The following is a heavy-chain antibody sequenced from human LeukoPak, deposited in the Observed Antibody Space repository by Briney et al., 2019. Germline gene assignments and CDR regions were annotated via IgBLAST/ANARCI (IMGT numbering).Heavy chain of an antibody. D-gene: IGHD3-16*01. CDR1: GFTFSSYW. J-gene: IGHJ6*02. Sequence: GGSLRLSCAASGFTFSSYWMHWGRQPQGQGLVWVSRINSDGRSTSYADSVKGRFTTSRDNAKKTLYLQMNSLRAEDTAVYYCARAPWGEHYYYYGMDVWGQGTTVSVSS. CDR2: INSDGRST. V-gene: IGHV3-74*01. CDR3: ARAPWGEHYYYYGMDV.